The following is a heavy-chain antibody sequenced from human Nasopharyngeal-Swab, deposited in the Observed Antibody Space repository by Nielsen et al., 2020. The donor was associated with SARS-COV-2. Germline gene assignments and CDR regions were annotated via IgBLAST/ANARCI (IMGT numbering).Heavy chain of an antibody. CDR3: AKRDCSNAVCRYYFDY. D-gene: IGHD2-8*01. J-gene: IGHJ4*02. CDR2: ISIDGSST. V-gene: IGHV3-74*01. CDR1: GFTFSSYW. Sequence: GGSLRLSCAASGFTFSSYWMHWVRQAPGKGLVWVSRISIDGSSTSYADSVKGRFTISRDNAKNTLYLQMNSLRAEDTAVYYCAKRDCSNAVCRYYFDYWGQGTLVTVSS.